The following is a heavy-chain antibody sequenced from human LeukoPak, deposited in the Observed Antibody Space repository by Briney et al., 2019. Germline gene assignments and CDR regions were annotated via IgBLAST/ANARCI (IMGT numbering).Heavy chain of an antibody. CDR3: ASSSGWYRYFDY. CDR2: IFYSGST. D-gene: IGHD6-13*01. Sequence: PSETLSLTCTVSGGSISCYYWSWIRQSPGKGLEWIGNIFYSGSTNYNPSLKSRVTISIDTSKNQFSLKLSSVTAADTAVYYCASSSGWYRYFDYWGQGTLVTVSS. V-gene: IGHV4-59*01. CDR1: GGSISCYY. J-gene: IGHJ4*02.